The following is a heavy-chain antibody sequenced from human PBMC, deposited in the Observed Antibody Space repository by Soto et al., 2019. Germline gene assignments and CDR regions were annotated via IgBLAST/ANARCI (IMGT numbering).Heavy chain of an antibody. CDR3: AKDMGPAEPLFRGIAARPFDY. J-gene: IGHJ4*02. CDR1: GFTFDDYT. D-gene: IGHD6-6*01. Sequence: GGSLRLSCAASGFTFDDYTMHWVRQAPGKGLEWVSLISWDGGSTYYADSVKGRFTISRDNSKNSLYLQMNSLRTEDTALYYCAKDMGPAEPLFRGIAARPFDYWGQGTLVTVSS. CDR2: ISWDGGST. V-gene: IGHV3-43*01.